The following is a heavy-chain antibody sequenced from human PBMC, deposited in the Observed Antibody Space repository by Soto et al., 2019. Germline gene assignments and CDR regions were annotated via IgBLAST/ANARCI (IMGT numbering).Heavy chain of an antibody. CDR2: IYHSGRT. V-gene: IGHV4-59*12. CDR1: GGSISSYY. D-gene: IGHD4-17*01. J-gene: IGHJ5*02. CDR3: ARWAYGNWFDP. Sequence: SETLSLTFTVSGGSISSYYWSWIRQPPGKGLEWIGDIYHSGRTNYNPSLKSRVTMSVDKSKNQFSLKLSSVTAADTAVYYCARWAYGNWFDPWGQGALVTVSS.